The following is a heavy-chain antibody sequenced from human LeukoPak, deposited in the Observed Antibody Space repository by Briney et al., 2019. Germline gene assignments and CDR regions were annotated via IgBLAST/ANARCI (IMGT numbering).Heavy chain of an antibody. D-gene: IGHD2-15*01. CDR2: IRYDGSNK. CDR1: GFTFSSYG. CDR3: AKDGWDCSGGSCYSYYYYYYYMDV. J-gene: IGHJ6*03. V-gene: IGHV3-30*02. Sequence: GGSLRLSCAASGFTFSSYGMHWVRQAPGKGLEWVAFIRYDGSNKYYADSVKGRFTISRDNSKNTLYLQMNSLRAEDTAVYYCAKDGWDCSGGSCYSYYYYYYYMDVWGKGTTVTVSS.